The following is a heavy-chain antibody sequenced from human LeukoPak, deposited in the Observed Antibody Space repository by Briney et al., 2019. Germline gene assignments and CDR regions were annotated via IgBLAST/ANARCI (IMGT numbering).Heavy chain of an antibody. CDR3: ARDGPYDYVWGSYRCLDY. D-gene: IGHD3-16*02. CDR2: IYYSGST. J-gene: IGHJ4*02. CDR1: GGSISSSSYY. Sequence: RSSETLSLTCTVSGGSISSSSYYWGWIRQPPGKGLEWIGSIYYSGSTYYNPSLKSRVTISVDTSKNQFSLKLSSVTAADTAVYYCARDGPYDYVWGSYRCLDYWGQGTLVTVSS. V-gene: IGHV4-39*07.